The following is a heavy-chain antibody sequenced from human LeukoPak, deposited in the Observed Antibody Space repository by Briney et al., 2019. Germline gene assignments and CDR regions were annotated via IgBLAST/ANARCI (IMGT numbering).Heavy chain of an antibody. J-gene: IGHJ5*02. V-gene: IGHV4-59*01. D-gene: IGHD3-16*01. Sequence: SETLSLTCTVSGGSISTYYWSWVRKRPRPGQEREWYISYSGSTTYNPYVKSRVTISVDTDKNQFSLKLYSVTAADTAVYYCARGIGDSRGTRCDPWGQGTLVSVSS. CDR2: ISYSGST. CDR1: GGSISTYY. CDR3: ARGIGDSRGTRCDP.